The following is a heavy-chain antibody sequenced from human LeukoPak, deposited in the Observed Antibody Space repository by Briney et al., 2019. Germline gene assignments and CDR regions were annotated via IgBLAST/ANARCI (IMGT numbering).Heavy chain of an antibody. J-gene: IGHJ3*02. CDR2: ISGSGGST. CDR3: AKERDLLAYCGGDCSPGGAFDI. Sequence: GGSLRLSCAASGFTFSSYAMSWVRQAPGKGLEWVSAISGSGGSTYYADSVKGRFTISRDNSKNTLYLQMNSLRAEDTAVYYCAKERDLLAYCGGDCSPGGAFDIWGQGTMVTVSS. V-gene: IGHV3-23*01. D-gene: IGHD2-21*02. CDR1: GFTFSSYA.